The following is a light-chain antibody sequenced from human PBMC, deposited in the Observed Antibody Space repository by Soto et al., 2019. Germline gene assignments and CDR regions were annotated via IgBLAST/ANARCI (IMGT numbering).Light chain of an antibody. V-gene: IGKV1-5*03. CDR2: KTS. CDR1: QSISIW. J-gene: IGKJ4*01. CDR3: QQYNTYPLT. Sequence: DIQMTQSPSTLSASVGDTVTITCRASQSISIWLAWYQQKPGTAPKLLIYKTSSLESGVPLRFSASGSGTEFTLMISSLQPDDFATYYCQQYNTYPLTFGGGTRVESK.